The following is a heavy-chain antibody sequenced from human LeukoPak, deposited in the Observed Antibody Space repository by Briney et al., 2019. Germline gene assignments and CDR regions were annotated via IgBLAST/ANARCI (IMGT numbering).Heavy chain of an antibody. J-gene: IGHJ4*02. CDR3: ARDRGYSYGIFDY. D-gene: IGHD5-18*01. CDR1: GFTFSSYS. Sequence: GGSLRLSCAASGFTFSSYSMNWVRQAPGKGLEWVSYVSSSSSTIYYADSVKGRFTISRDNAKNSLYLQMNSLRAEDTAVYYCARDRGYSYGIFDYWGQGTLVTVSS. CDR2: VSSSSSTI. V-gene: IGHV3-48*01.